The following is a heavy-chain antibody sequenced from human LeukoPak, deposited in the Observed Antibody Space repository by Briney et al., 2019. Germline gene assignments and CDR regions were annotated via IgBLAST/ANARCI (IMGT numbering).Heavy chain of an antibody. CDR3: TSLWEVPGPDF. CDR1: GXTFSSYW. D-gene: IGHD1-26*01. J-gene: IGHJ4*02. CDR2: IKYDGSEK. V-gene: IGHV3-7*02. Sequence: GGSLRLSCAASGXTFSSYWVSWVRQAPGKGLEWVADIKYDGSEKYHVDSVKGRFTISRDNVQNSLSLQMNSLGGEDTSVYYCTSLWEVPGPDFWGQGTLVTVSS.